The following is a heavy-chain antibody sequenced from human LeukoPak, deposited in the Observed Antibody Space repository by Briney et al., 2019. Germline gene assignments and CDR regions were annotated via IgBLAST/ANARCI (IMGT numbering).Heavy chain of an antibody. CDR3: ARGAIFGVVITRSAFDI. J-gene: IGHJ3*02. CDR2: ISYDGSNK. Sequence: GGSLRLSCAASGFTFSSYAMHWVRQAPGKGLEWVAVISYDGSNKYYADSVKGRFTISRDNSKNTLYLQMNSLRAEDTAVYYCARGAIFGVVITRSAFDIWGQGTMVTVSS. V-gene: IGHV3-30*04. D-gene: IGHD3-3*01. CDR1: GFTFSSYA.